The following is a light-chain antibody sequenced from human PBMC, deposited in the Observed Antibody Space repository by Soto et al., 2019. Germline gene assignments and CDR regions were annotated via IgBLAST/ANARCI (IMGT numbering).Light chain of an antibody. J-gene: IGLJ2*01. V-gene: IGLV1-51*01. Sequence: QAVVTQPPSVSATPGQKVTISCSGSSSNIVDNYVSWYQQIPGTAPKLLIYDNNKRPSGSPGRFSGSKSGTSATLDIDELQTGDEADYYCATWDSSLNVGVFGGGTKVTVL. CDR3: ATWDSSLNVGV. CDR2: DNN. CDR1: SSNIVDNY.